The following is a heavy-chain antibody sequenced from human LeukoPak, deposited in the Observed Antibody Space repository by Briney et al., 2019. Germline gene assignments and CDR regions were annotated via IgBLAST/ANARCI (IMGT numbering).Heavy chain of an antibody. CDR1: GFTFSSYG. D-gene: IGHD2-2*01. CDR2: IRFDGSSK. CDR3: AKMPRDVVVPAATDYFNY. Sequence: GGSLRLSCVASGFTFSSYGMHWVRQAPGKGLEWVAFIRFDGSSKYYADSLKGRSTISRDNSKNTLYVQMNSLRAEDTAVYYCAKMPRDVVVPAATDYFNYWGQGTLVTVSS. V-gene: IGHV3-30*02. J-gene: IGHJ4*02.